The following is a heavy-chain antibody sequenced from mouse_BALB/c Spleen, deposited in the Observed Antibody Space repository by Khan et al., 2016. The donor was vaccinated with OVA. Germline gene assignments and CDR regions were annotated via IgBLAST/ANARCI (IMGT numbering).Heavy chain of an antibody. J-gene: IGHJ3*01. V-gene: IGHV1S81*02. CDR2: ITPSNGAS. Sequence: QVQLQQPGAELVKPGASVTLSCQASGYTFSDYYIYWVKQRPGQGLEWIWGITPSNGASHFTEKFKTKATLTVDKSSSTAYMQLSSLTSEDSAVYYCTREGYGSPFAYWGQGTLVTVSA. D-gene: IGHD2-10*02. CDR1: GYTFSDYY. CDR3: TREGYGSPFAY.